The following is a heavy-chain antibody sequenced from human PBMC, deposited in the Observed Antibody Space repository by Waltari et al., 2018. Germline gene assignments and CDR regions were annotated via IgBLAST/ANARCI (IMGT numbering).Heavy chain of an antibody. D-gene: IGHD2-2*01. CDR2: INYDGSQK. CDR3: AKSRGFEY. Sequence: EVQLVESGGGLVQPGGSLGLPCGASGFTFSRYWMSWARQTPGKGLEWVANINYDGSQKYYVDSVKGRFTISRDNAKNSVYLQMNSLRVEDTAVYYCAKSRGFEYWGQGALITVSS. J-gene: IGHJ4*02. V-gene: IGHV3-7*01. CDR1: GFTFSRYW.